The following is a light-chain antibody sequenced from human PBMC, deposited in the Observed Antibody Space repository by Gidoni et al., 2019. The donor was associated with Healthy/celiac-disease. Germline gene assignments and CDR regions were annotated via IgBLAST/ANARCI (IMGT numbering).Light chain of an antibody. J-gene: IGKJ2*01. V-gene: IGKV1-39*01. CDR2: AAS. CDR1: QSIRSY. CDR3: QQSYSTPYT. Sequence: DIQITQSTSSRSASVGDRVTITCRASQSIRSYLNWYQQKPGKAPKLLIYAASSLQSGVPSRFSGSGSGTDFTLTISSLQPEDFATYYCQQSYSTPYTFXXXTRLEIK.